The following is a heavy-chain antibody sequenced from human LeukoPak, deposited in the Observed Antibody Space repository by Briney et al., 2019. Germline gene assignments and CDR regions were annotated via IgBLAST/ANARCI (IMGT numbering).Heavy chain of an antibody. CDR1: GYTFTSYA. CDR2: INAGNGNT. Sequence: ASVKVSCKASGYTFTSYAMHWVRQAPGQRLEWMGWINAGNGNTKYSQKFQGRVTITADKSTSTAYMELSSLRSEDTAVYYCARRGGDYDSCSGGSCYSYFDYWGQGTLVTVSS. V-gene: IGHV1-3*01. J-gene: IGHJ4*02. CDR3: ARRGGDYDSCSGGSCYSYFDY. D-gene: IGHD2-15*01.